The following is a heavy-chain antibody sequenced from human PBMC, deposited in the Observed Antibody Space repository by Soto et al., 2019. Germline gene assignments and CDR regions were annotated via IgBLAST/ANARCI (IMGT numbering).Heavy chain of an antibody. J-gene: IGHJ6*03. V-gene: IGHV3-15*01. CDR1: GFTFSNAW. D-gene: IGHD4-17*01. CDR2: IKSKTDGGTT. CDR3: TTVGYGDLYYYYYYMDV. Sequence: EVQLVESGGGLVKPGGSLRLSCAASGFTFSNAWMSWVRQAPGKGLEWVGRIKSKTDGGTTDYAAPVKGRFTISRDDSKNTLYLQMNSLKTEDTAVYYCTTVGYGDLYYYYYYMDVWGKGTTVTVSS.